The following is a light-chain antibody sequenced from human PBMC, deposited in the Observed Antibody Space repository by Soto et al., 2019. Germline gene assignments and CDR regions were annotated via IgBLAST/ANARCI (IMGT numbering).Light chain of an antibody. CDR2: DVI. V-gene: IGLV2-14*03. CDR1: SSDVGGYNY. J-gene: IGLJ2*01. CDR3: CSYTSSTTRV. Sequence: QSALTQPASVSGSPGQSITISCTGTSSDVGGYNYVSWYQQHPGKAPKLMIYDVISRPSGVSNRFSGSKSGNTASLTISGLQAEDEADYYCCSYTSSTTRVFGGGTKLTVL.